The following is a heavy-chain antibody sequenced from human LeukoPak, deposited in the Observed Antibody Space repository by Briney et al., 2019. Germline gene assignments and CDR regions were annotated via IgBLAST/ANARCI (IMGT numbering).Heavy chain of an antibody. CDR1: GFTFSRYW. J-gene: IGHJ4*02. V-gene: IGHV3-7*01. Sequence: PGGSLRLSCVASGFTFSRYWMSWVRKAPGKGLEWVANIKQDGSEIYYVESVRGRFTISRDNAKNSLYLQMNSLRAEDTAVYYCARAHFWGQGTLVTVSS. CDR2: IKQDGSEI. CDR3: ARAHF.